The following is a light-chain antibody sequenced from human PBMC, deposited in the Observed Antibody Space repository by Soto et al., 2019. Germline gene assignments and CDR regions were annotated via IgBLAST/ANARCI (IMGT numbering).Light chain of an antibody. CDR3: QQYYTLPYT. CDR1: QAISSH. CDR2: ATS. Sequence: VIWMTQSPSLISASTGDRVNISCRMSQAISSHLAWYQQKPGKAPNLLLFATSTLQSGVPSRFSGSGSGTDFTLSISSLQSEDFATYSCQQYYTLPYTFGRGTKVEF. V-gene: IGKV1D-8*01. J-gene: IGKJ2*01.